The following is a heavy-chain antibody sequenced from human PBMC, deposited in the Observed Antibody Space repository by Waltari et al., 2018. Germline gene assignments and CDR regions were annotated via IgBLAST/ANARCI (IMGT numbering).Heavy chain of an antibody. Sequence: EVQLVESGGGLVQPGGSLRLSCSASGFTVSRNYMTWVRRAPGKGLWWVSGSYSGCSTYYADAVKGRFTISRDNSKNTVYLQMNSLRAEDTAVYYCARWATVVIPFYFDLWGQGTLVTVSS. CDR2: SYSGCST. V-gene: IGHV3-66*02. J-gene: IGHJ4*02. D-gene: IGHD2-15*01. CDR1: GFTVSRNY. CDR3: ARWATVVIPFYFDL.